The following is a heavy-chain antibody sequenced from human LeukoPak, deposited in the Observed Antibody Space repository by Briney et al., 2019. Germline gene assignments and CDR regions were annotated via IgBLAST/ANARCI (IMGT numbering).Heavy chain of an antibody. Sequence: SETLSLTCTVSGGSISSYYWSWIRQPAGKGLEWIGRIYPSGSTNYNPSLQSRVTMSVDTSKNQFSLRLTSVTAADTAVYYCARETYSIGWYVHYWGQGTLVTVSS. CDR1: GGSISSYY. J-gene: IGHJ4*02. V-gene: IGHV4-4*07. D-gene: IGHD6-19*01. CDR2: IYPSGST. CDR3: ARETYSIGWYVHY.